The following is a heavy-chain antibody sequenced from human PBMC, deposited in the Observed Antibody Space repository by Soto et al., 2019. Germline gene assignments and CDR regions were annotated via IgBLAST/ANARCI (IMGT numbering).Heavy chain of an antibody. J-gene: IGHJ4*02. CDR1: GFAFNNAW. CDR3: TTDGGGTGGIVGAGGNGY. CDR2: IKSKIDGGTT. D-gene: IGHD1-26*01. Sequence: EVQLVEFGGGLVKPGGSLRLSCAASGFAFNNAWMNWVRQAPGKGLEWVGLIKSKIDGGTTDYAAPVKGRFIISRDDSKNTLYLQMNGLKTEDTAVYYCTTDGGGTGGIVGAGGNGYWGQGTLVTVSS. V-gene: IGHV3-15*07.